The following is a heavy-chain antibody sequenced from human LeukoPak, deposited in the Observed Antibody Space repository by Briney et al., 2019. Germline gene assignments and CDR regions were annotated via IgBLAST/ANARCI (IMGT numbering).Heavy chain of an antibody. Sequence: GGSLRLSCAASGFPFNVQTMSWVRQAPGKGLDWVASMREDGREIYYVDSVKGRFTISRDNPKNSLYLQMNSLRAEDTAVYHCARVIAARPARRTYYYMDVWGKGTTVTVSS. CDR1: GFPFNVQT. D-gene: IGHD6-6*01. CDR3: ARVIAARPARRTYYYMDV. J-gene: IGHJ6*03. CDR2: MREDGREI. V-gene: IGHV3-7*01.